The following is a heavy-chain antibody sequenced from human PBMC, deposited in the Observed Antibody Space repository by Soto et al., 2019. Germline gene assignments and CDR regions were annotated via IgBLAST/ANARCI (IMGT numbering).Heavy chain of an antibody. J-gene: IGHJ4*02. Sequence: GGSLRLSCAASGFAVSSKYMTWVRQAPGKGLEWVSVIYGGGTTYYADSVKGRFTISRDTSKNTLYLQMNSLRAEDTAVYYCVQTTGWPGFDFWGQGTQVTVSS. CDR2: IYGGGTT. CDR1: GFAVSSKY. V-gene: IGHV3-53*01. D-gene: IGHD6-19*01. CDR3: VQTTGWPGFDF.